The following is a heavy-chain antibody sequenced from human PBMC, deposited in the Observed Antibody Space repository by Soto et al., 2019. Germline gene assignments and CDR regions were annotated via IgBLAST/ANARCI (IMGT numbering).Heavy chain of an antibody. CDR1: GFSLSTSGVG. CDR2: IYWDDDK. J-gene: IGHJ4*02. Sequence: QITLKESGPTLVNPTQTLTLTCTFSGFSLSTSGVGVGWIRQPPGKALEWLALIYWDDDKRYSPSLKSRLTITKDTSKNQVVLTMTNMDPVDTATYYCAHSYYDFWSGYYTDLYYFDYWGQGTLVTVSS. D-gene: IGHD3-3*01. CDR3: AHSYYDFWSGYYTDLYYFDY. V-gene: IGHV2-5*02.